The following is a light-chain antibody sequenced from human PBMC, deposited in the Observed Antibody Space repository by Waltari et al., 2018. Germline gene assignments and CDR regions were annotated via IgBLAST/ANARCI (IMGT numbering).Light chain of an antibody. V-gene: IGKV3-15*01. CDR3: QQYNNWPPYT. Sequence: EIVMTQSPATLSVSPGDRATLSCRASQSVSSNLAWYHQKPGQAPRLLIYGASTRATGIPARFSGSGSGTEFTLTISSLQSEDFAVYYCQQYNNWPPYTFGQGTKLEIK. CDR2: GAS. CDR1: QSVSSN. J-gene: IGKJ2*01.